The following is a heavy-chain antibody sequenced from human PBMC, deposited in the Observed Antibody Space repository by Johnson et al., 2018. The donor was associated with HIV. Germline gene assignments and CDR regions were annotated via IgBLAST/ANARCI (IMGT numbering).Heavy chain of an antibody. CDR3: AKDIGDGYNRCGGLDI. CDR1: GSLFSSYA. D-gene: IGHD5-24*01. Sequence: QMQLVESGGGVVRPGTSLRLSCAASGSLFSSYAMHWVRQAPGKGLEWVTLIWNDGSNKYYTDSVKGRFTISRDNSKNTMYLQMNSLRAEDTAVYYCAKDIGDGYNRCGGLDIWGQGTMVTVSS. CDR2: IWNDGSNK. J-gene: IGHJ3*02. V-gene: IGHV3-33*06.